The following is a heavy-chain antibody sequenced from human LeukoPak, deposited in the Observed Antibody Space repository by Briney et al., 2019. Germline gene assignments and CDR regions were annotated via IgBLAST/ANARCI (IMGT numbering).Heavy chain of an antibody. D-gene: IGHD6-13*01. J-gene: IGHJ4*02. V-gene: IGHV3-30*18. CDR2: ISYDGSNK. CDR3: AKDPRRYSRTGGYFDY. Sequence: GGSLRLSCAASGFTFSNYGMHWVREAPGRGLEWVAVISYDGSNKYYADTVKGRFTISRDNSKNTLYLQMNSLRAEDTAVYYCAKDPRRYSRTGGYFDYWGQGTLVTVSS. CDR1: GFTFSNYG.